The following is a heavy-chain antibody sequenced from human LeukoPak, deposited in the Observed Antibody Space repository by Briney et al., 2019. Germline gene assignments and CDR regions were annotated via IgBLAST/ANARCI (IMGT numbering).Heavy chain of an antibody. D-gene: IGHD5-18*01. CDR2: MNPNSGGT. J-gene: IGHJ1*01. Sequence: ASVKVSCKASGYTFTSYDINWVRQATGQGLEWMGWMNPNSGGTNYAQKFQGRVTMTRDTSISTAYMELSRLRSDDTAVYYCARGAMAPLPGFQHWGQGTLVTVSS. CDR1: GYTFTSYD. CDR3: ARGAMAPLPGFQH. V-gene: IGHV1-2*02.